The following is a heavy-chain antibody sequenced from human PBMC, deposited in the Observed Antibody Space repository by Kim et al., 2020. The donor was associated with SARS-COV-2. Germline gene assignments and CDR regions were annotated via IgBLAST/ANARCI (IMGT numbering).Heavy chain of an antibody. J-gene: IGHJ4*02. V-gene: IGHV1-46*01. CDR2: MNTRAGDR. CDR3: VRELHGGWFDF. Sequence: ASVKVSCKTSGYTFTDYYIHWVRQAPGQGLEWMAIMNTRAGDRDYAQNLQGRVTVTKDTSTATVYMDLSGLTSADTAIYYCVRELHGGWFDFWGQGTQVTVS. D-gene: IGHD6-19*01. CDR1: GYTFTDYY.